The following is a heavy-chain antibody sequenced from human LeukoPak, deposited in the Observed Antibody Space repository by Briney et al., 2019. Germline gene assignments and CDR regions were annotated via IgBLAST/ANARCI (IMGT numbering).Heavy chain of an antibody. D-gene: IGHD1-14*01. CDR1: GGSISSGGYY. CDR3: ASAQPFFDY. J-gene: IGHJ4*02. CDR2: IYYSGST. V-gene: IGHV4-31*03. Sequence: SETLSLTCTVSGGSISSGGYYWSWIRQHPGTSLEWIGYIYYSGSTYYNPSLKSRVTISVDTPKNQFSLKLSPVTAADTAVYYCASAQPFFDYWGQGTLVTVSS.